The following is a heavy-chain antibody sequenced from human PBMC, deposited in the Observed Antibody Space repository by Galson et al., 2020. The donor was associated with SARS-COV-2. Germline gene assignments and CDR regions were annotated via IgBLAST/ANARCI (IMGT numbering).Heavy chain of an antibody. CDR2: ISGYNGYT. CDR1: GYTFTSYG. CDR3: ARESERLSPDGGASGYQYYGMDV. D-gene: IGHD3-16*02. Sequence: ASVKVSCKASGYTFTSYGISWVRQAPGQGLEWMGWISGYNGYTKYAQKLQGRVTMTTDTSTTTAYMELRSLRSDDTAVYYCARESERLSPDGGASGYQYYGMDVWGQGTTVTVSS. V-gene: IGHV1-18*01. J-gene: IGHJ6*01.